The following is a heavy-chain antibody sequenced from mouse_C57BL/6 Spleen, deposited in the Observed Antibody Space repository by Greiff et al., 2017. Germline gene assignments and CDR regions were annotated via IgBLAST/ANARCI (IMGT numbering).Heavy chain of an antibody. V-gene: IGHV1-52*01. CDR1: GYTFTSYW. CDR3: ARVLGTGDFDV. D-gene: IGHD3-3*01. CDR2: IDPSDSET. Sequence: QVQLQQPGAELVRPGSSVKLSCKASGYTFTSYWMHWVKQRPIQGLEWIGNIDPSDSETHYNQKFKDKATLTVDKSSSTAYMQRSSLTSEDSAVYYCARVLGTGDFDVWGTGTTVTVSS. J-gene: IGHJ1*03.